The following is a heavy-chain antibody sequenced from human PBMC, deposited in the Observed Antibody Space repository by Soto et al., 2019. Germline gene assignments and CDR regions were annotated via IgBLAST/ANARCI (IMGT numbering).Heavy chain of an antibody. D-gene: IGHD4-17*01. J-gene: IGHJ1*01. CDR2: IYYSGST. Sequence: PSETLSLTCTVSGGSISSSSYYWGWIRQPPGKGLEWIGSIYYSGSTYYNPSLKSRVTISVDTSKNQFSLKLRSVTAADTAVYYCARAPYGDPEYFQHWGQGTLVTVSS. CDR3: ARAPYGDPEYFQH. CDR1: GGSISSSSYY. V-gene: IGHV4-39*07.